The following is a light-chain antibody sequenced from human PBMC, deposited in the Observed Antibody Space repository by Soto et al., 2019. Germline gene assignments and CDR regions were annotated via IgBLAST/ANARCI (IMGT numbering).Light chain of an antibody. CDR3: SSYTGSSPSYV. Sequence: SKLTESGNVLGSPGQSITISCTGTSSDVGGYNYVSWHQHHPGKAPELMIYDVTNRPSGVSHRFSGSKSGNSASLTISGLQAEDEADYYCSSYTGSSPSYVFGAGTKVTVL. J-gene: IGLJ1*01. V-gene: IGLV2-14*03. CDR2: DVT. CDR1: SSDVGGYNY.